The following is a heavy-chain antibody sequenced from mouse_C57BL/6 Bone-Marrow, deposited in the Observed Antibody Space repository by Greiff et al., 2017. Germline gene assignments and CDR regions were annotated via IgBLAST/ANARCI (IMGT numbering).Heavy chain of an antibody. J-gene: IGHJ1*03. D-gene: IGHD1-1*01. CDR3: ARPGSSYRYFDG. CDR1: GYTFTSYW. Sequence: QVQLQQPGAELVMPGASVKLSCKASGYTFTSYWMHWVKQRPGQGLEWIGEIDPSDSDTNYNQKFKGKSTLTVDKSSSTADMQLSSLTSEDSAVYYCARPGSSYRYFDGWGTGTTVTVSS. CDR2: IDPSDSDT. V-gene: IGHV1-69*01.